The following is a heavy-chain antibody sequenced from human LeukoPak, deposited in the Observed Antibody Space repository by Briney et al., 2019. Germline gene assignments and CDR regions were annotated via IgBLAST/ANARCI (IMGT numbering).Heavy chain of an antibody. Sequence: GGSLRLSCAASGFTFSSYSMNWVRQAPGKGLEWVSSISSSSSYIYYADSVKGRFTISRDNAKNSLYLQMNSLRAEDTAVYYCAREVKGVIAPHLYYYYMDVWGKGTTVTVSS. CDR1: GFTFSSYS. J-gene: IGHJ6*03. D-gene: IGHD3-10*01. V-gene: IGHV3-21*01. CDR3: AREVKGVIAPHLYYYYMDV. CDR2: ISSSSSYI.